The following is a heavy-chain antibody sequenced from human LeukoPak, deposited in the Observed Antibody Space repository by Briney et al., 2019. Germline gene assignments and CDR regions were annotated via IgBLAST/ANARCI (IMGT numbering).Heavy chain of an antibody. CDR3: ARAPRSLNCSGGSCYSVHYYYYMDV. J-gene: IGHJ6*03. CDR2: IYYSGST. D-gene: IGHD2-15*01. Sequence: SETLSLTCTVSGGSISSYYWSWIRQPPGKGLEWIGYIYYSGSTNYNPSLKSRVTISVDTSKNQFSLKLSPVTAADTAVYYCARAPRSLNCSGGSCYSVHYYYYMDVWGKGTTVTVSS. V-gene: IGHV4-59*01. CDR1: GGSISSYY.